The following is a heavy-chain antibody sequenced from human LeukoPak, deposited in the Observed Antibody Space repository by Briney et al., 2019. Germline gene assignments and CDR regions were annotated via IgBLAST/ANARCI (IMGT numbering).Heavy chain of an antibody. J-gene: IGHJ4*02. V-gene: IGHV3-21*01. CDR3: AKATNYIVGAVDY. CDR2: ISSSSSYI. CDR1: GFTFSSYS. D-gene: IGHD1-26*01. Sequence: GGSLRLSCAASGFTFSSYSMNWVRLAPGKGLEWVSSISSSSSYIYHADSVKGRFTISRDNAKNSLYLQMNSLRAEDTAVYYCAKATNYIVGAVDYWGQGTLVTVSS.